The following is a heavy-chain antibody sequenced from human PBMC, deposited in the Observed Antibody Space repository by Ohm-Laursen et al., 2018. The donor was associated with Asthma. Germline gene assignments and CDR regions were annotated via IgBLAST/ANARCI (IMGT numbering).Heavy chain of an antibody. D-gene: IGHD1-26*01. CDR1: GFTFSSYG. J-gene: IGHJ4*02. Sequence: SLRLSCAASGFTFSSYGMHWVRQAPGKGLEWLSYISPSGGDISYADSVKGRFTVSRDNSKKSLYLQLSSLRAEDTAVYYCARHTRLLSLWGQGTLVTVSS. CDR3: ARHTRLLSL. V-gene: IGHV3-21*05. CDR2: ISPSGGDI.